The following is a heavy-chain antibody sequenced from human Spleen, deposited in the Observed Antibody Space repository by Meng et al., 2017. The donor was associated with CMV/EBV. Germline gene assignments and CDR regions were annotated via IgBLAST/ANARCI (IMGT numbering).Heavy chain of an antibody. D-gene: IGHD2-8*01. CDR1: GGTFSSYA. CDR3: ASPNLNAFDV. J-gene: IGHJ3*01. V-gene: IGHV1-69*05. Sequence: SVKVSCKASGGTFSSYAISWVRQAPGQGLEWMGGIIPIFGTANYAQKFQGRVTITTDESTSTTYMELSSLRSEDTAVYYCASPNLNAFDVWGQGTMVTVSS. CDR2: IIPIFGTA.